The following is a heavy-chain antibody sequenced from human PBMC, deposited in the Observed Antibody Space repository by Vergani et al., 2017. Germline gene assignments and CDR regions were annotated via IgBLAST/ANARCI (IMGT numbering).Heavy chain of an antibody. CDR3: ARAPASIVGVVTFDY. CDR2: IKQDGSEK. J-gene: IGHJ4*02. Sequence: EVQLVESGGGLVQPGGSLRLSCAASGFTFSSYWMSWVRQAPGKGLEWVANIKQDGSEKYYVDSVKGRFTISRDNAKNSLYLQMNSLRAEDTAVYYCARAPASIVGVVTFDYWGQGTLVTVSS. V-gene: IGHV3-7*01. CDR1: GFTFSSYW. D-gene: IGHD3-3*01.